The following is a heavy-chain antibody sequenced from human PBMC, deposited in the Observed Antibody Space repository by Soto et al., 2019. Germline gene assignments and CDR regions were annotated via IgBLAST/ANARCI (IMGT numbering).Heavy chain of an antibody. D-gene: IGHD6-6*01. J-gene: IGHJ6*02. CDR1: GGSFSGYY. CDR2: INHSGST. CDR3: ARRVAARPYYYYGMDV. V-gene: IGHV4-34*01. Sequence: SAPLSLTCAVYGGSFSGYYWSWIRQPPGKGLEWIGEINHSGSTNYNPSLKSRVTISVDTSKNQFSLKLSSVTAADTAVYYCARRVAARPYYYYGMDVWGQGTTVTVSS.